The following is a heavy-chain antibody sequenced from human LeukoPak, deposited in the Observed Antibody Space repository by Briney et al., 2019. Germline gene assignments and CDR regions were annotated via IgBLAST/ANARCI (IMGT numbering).Heavy chain of an antibody. CDR3: AKQTRPQLERRLGFDY. Sequence: AGGSLRLSCAASGFTFSSYSMNWVRQAPGKGLEWVSAISGSGGSTYYADSVKGRFTISRDNSKNTLYLQMNSLRAEDTAVYYCAKQTRPQLERRLGFDYWGQGTLVTVSS. D-gene: IGHD1-1*01. J-gene: IGHJ4*02. V-gene: IGHV3-23*01. CDR2: ISGSGGST. CDR1: GFTFSSYS.